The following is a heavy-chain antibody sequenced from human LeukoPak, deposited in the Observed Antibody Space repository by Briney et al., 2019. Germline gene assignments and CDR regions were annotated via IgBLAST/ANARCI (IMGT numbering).Heavy chain of an antibody. CDR3: ARDGCSGASCDSEYFQH. V-gene: IGHV3-30*04. D-gene: IGHD2-15*01. CDR2: ISYDGSKI. J-gene: IGHJ1*01. CDR1: GFTFSNYV. Sequence: GGSLRLSCEASGFTFSNYVMHWVRQAPGKGLEWVAVISYDGSKIYYADSVKGRFTISRDNSKNTLYLQMNSLRNEDTAVYYCARDGCSGASCDSEYFQHWGQGTLVTVSS.